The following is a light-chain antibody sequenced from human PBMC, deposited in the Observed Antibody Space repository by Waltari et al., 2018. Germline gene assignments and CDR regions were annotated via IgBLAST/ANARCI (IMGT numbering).Light chain of an antibody. CDR3: QQRANWLS. CDR1: QSVGTY. CDR2: DAS. Sequence: EVVLTQSPATLSLSPGERATLPCRASQSVGTYLAWYQQKPGQAPRLLIYDASSRASGVPARFSGSGSGTDFTLTISSLEPEDFAVYYCQQRANWLSFGGGTKVEIK. J-gene: IGKJ4*01. V-gene: IGKV3-11*01.